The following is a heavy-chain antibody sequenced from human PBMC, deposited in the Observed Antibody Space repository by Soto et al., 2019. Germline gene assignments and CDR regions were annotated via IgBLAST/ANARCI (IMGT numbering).Heavy chain of an antibody. V-gene: IGHV3-23*01. Sequence: PGGSMRLSCAASGFTFSSYAMSWVRQATGKGLEWVSAISGSGGSTYYADSVKGRFTISRDNSKNTLYLQMNSLRAEDTAVYYCAKDQGYDFWSGYYQSYYFDYWGQGTLVTVSS. CDR2: ISGSGGST. J-gene: IGHJ4*02. D-gene: IGHD3-3*01. CDR1: GFTFSSYA. CDR3: AKDQGYDFWSGYYQSYYFDY.